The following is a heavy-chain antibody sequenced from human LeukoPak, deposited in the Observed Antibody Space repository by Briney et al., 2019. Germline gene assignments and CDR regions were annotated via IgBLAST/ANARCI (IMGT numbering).Heavy chain of an antibody. Sequence: SVKVSCKASGGTFSSYAISWVRQAPGQGLEWMGGIIPIFGTANYAQKFQGRVTITADESTSTAYMELSSLRSEDTAVYYCASYNWNSFYFDYWGQGTLVSVSS. J-gene: IGHJ4*02. CDR2: IIPIFGTA. V-gene: IGHV1-69*13. D-gene: IGHD1/OR15-1a*01. CDR3: ASYNWNSFYFDY. CDR1: GGTFSSYA.